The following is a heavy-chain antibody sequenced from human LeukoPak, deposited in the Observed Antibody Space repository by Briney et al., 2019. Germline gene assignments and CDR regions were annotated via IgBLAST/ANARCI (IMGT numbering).Heavy chain of an antibody. D-gene: IGHD6-19*01. CDR3: ASLSSGWLGEYFDY. Sequence: KSGGSLRLSCAAFGFTFSSYSMNWVRQAPGKGLEWVSSISSSSYIYYADSVKGRFTISRDNAKNSLYLQMNSLRAEDTAVYYCASLSSGWLGEYFDYWGQGTLVTVSS. V-gene: IGHV3-21*01. CDR1: GFTFSSYS. J-gene: IGHJ4*02. CDR2: ISSSSYI.